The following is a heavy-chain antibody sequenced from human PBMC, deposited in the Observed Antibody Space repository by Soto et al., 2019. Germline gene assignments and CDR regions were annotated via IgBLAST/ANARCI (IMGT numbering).Heavy chain of an antibody. J-gene: IGHJ4*02. D-gene: IGHD6-6*01. V-gene: IGHV3-30*03. CDR2: ISYDGSNK. Sequence: GGSLRLSCAASGFTFSSYGMHWVRQAPGKGLEWVAVISYDGSNKYYADSVKGRFTISRDNSKNTLYLQMNSLRAEDTAVYYCARDNGGAARPSSLADYWGQGTLVTVSS. CDR3: ARDNGGAARPSSLADY. CDR1: GFTFSSYG.